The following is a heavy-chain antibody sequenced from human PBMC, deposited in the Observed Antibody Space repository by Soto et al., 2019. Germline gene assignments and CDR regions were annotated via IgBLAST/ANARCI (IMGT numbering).Heavy chain of an antibody. V-gene: IGHV4-59*08. Sequence: SETLSLTCTVSGDSINSYYWTWIRQPPGKGLEWIGFVYYTGSTNYNPSLKSRVTISVGTPNNQFSLKGSSVPAADTAVYYCSRRLALKQRYLFDYPTQGTLVTVSS. J-gene: IGHJ4*01. CDR2: VYYTGST. CDR3: SRRLALKQRYLFDY. D-gene: IGHD1-1*01. CDR1: GDSINSYY.